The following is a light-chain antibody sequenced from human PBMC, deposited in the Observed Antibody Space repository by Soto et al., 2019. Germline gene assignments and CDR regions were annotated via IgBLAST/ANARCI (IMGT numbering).Light chain of an antibody. CDR3: QTWGTGVDVV. CDR2: VNSDGSH. V-gene: IGLV4-69*02. J-gene: IGLJ2*01. CDR1: NGYSNYA. Sequence: QTVVTQSPPASASLGGSVKLTCTLDNGYSNYAIAWHQQQPEKGPRYLMKVNSDGSHSKGDGIPDRFSGSSSGAERYLTISSLQSEDEADYYCQTWGTGVDVVFGGGTKLTVL.